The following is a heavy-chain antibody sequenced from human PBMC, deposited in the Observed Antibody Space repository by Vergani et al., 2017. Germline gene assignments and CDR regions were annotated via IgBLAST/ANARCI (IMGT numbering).Heavy chain of an antibody. CDR1: GGSISSSSYY. J-gene: IGHJ4*02. CDR2: IYYSGRT. CDR3: ARSYGDYVDY. V-gene: IGHV4-39*01. D-gene: IGHD4-17*01. Sequence: QLQLQESGPGLVKPSETLSLTCTVSGGSISSSSYYCGWIRQPPGKGLEWIGSIYYSGRTYYNPSLKSRVTISVDTSKIQFSLKLSSVTAADTAVYYCARSYGDYVDYWGQGTLVTVSS.